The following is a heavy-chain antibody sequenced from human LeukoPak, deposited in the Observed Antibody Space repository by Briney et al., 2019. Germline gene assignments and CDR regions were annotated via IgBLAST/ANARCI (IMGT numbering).Heavy chain of an antibody. J-gene: IGHJ4*02. CDR3: VRGVYNNGNMNDY. CDR1: GFTFSGYP. D-gene: IGHD5/OR15-5a*01. Sequence: GGSLRLSCVASGFTFSGYPMHWVRQTPGKGLDWVAIISGDGGRKFYADSVEGRFTISRDNTKNTLFLQMNSLRAEDTALYYCVRGVYNNGNMNDYWGQGTLVTVSS. CDR2: ISGDGGRK. V-gene: IGHV3-30*04.